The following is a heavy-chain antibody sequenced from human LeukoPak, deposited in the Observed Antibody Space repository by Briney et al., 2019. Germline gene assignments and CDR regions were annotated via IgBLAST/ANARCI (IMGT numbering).Heavy chain of an antibody. CDR3: ARTTAVKAFDY. Sequence: GGSLRLSRAASGFTVSSNYMSWVRQAPGKGLEWVSVIYSGGSTYYADSVKGRFTISRDNSKNTLYLQMNSLRAEDTAVYYCARTTAVKAFDYWGQGTLVTVSS. CDR2: IYSGGST. D-gene: IGHD4-23*01. CDR1: GFTVSSNY. J-gene: IGHJ4*02. V-gene: IGHV3-53*01.